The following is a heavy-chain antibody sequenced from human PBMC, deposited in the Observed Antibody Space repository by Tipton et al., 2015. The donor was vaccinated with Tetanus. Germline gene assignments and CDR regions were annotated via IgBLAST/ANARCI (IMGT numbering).Heavy chain of an antibody. J-gene: IGHJ4*02. Sequence: QSGPEVKKPGASVKVSCKASGYTFTSYDINWVRQATGQGLEWMGWMNPNSGNTGYAQKFQGRVTMTRNTSISTAYMELSSLRSEDTAVYYCARASRGSGWYFGNYWGQGTLVTVSS. D-gene: IGHD6-19*01. V-gene: IGHV1-8*01. CDR2: MNPNSGNT. CDR1: GYTFTSYD. CDR3: ARASRGSGWYFGNY.